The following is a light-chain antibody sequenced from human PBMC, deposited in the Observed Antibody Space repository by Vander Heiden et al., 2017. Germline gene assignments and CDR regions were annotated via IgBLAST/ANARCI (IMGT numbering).Light chain of an antibody. Sequence: QSALTQPASVSGSPGQSLTIPCTGTSRDVGGYDYVSLYRQYPGKAPKLMIYDVTYRPSGVSNRFSGSKSGNTASLTISGLQAEDEADYYCCSYTSSSTLVFGTGTKVTVL. CDR1: SRDVGGYDY. CDR2: DVT. CDR3: CSYTSSSTLV. V-gene: IGLV2-14*01. J-gene: IGLJ1*01.